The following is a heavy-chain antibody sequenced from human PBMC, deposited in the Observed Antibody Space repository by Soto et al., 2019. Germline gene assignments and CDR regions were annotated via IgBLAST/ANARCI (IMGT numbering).Heavy chain of an antibody. CDR2: ISAYNGDT. Sequence: QVQLVQSGAEVKKPGASMKVSCKASGYMFTNNAITWVRQAPGQGLEWMGWISAYNGDTNYAQKLQGRVTITTDTSTSTAYMELRSLRSNDTAVYYCARDQMYGMDVWGQGTTVTVSS. D-gene: IGHD2-8*01. J-gene: IGHJ6*02. CDR3: ARDQMYGMDV. CDR1: GYMFTNNA. V-gene: IGHV1-18*01.